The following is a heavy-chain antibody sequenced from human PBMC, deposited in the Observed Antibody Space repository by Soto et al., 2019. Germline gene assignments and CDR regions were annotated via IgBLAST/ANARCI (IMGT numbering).Heavy chain of an antibody. Sequence: PSETLSLTCAVYGGSFSGYYWSWIRQPPGKGLEWIGEINHSGSTNYNPSLKSRVTISVDTSKNQFSLKLSSVTAADTAVYYCAGGLWYPSTSRFDPWGQGTLVTVSS. CDR1: GGSFSGYY. V-gene: IGHV4-34*01. J-gene: IGHJ5*02. CDR2: INHSGST. D-gene: IGHD3-10*01. CDR3: AGGLWYPSTSRFDP.